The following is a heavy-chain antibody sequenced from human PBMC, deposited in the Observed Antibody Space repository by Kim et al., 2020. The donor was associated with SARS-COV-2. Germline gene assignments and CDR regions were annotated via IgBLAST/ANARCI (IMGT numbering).Heavy chain of an antibody. J-gene: IGHJ5*02. D-gene: IGHD6-13*01. V-gene: IGHV2-5*02. CDR1: GFSLSTSGVG. Sequence: SGPTLVNPTQTLTLTCTFSGFSLSTSGVGVGWIRQPPGKALEWLALIYWDDDKRYSPSLKSRLTITKDTSKNQVVLTMTNMDPVDTATYYCAHRRLGYSSSWYDNWFDPWGQGTLVTVSS. CDR3: AHRRLGYSSSWYDNWFDP. CDR2: IYWDDDK.